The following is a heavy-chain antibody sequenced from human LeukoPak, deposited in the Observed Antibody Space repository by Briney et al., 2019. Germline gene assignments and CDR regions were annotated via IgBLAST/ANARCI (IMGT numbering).Heavy chain of an antibody. J-gene: IGHJ4*02. CDR3: AKDIAAGTDTAPDY. V-gene: IGHV3-9*01. CDR2: ISWNSGSI. Sequence: GGSLRLSCAASGLSFSSFAMSWVRQGPARGLEWVSGISWNSGSIGDADSVKGRFTISRDNAKNSLYLQMNSLRAEDTALYYCAKDIAAGTDTAPDYWGQETLVTVSS. D-gene: IGHD6-13*01. CDR1: GLSFSSFA.